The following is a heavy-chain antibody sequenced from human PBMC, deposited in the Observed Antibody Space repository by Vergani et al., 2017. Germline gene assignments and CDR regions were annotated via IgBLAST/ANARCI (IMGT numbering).Heavy chain of an antibody. J-gene: IGHJ4*03. V-gene: IGHV7-4-1*02. CDR2: INTNNGDP. CDR3: TREGGPHSI. CDR1: GYTFNTYA. D-gene: IGHD2-21*01. Sequence: QVLVVQFGSEFKKPGASVKVSCKTFGYTFNTYAICWVRQAPGQGSEWMGWINTNNGDPTYDQDYTGRFIFSLDTSASTAYLEINNLKPEDTACYYCTREGGPHSIWGQGTLVTVSS.